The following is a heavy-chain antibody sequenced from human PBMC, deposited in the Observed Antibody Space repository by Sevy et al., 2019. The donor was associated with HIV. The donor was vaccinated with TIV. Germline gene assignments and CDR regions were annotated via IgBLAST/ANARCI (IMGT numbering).Heavy chain of an antibody. V-gene: IGHV1-69*13. CDR1: GGTFSSYA. D-gene: IGHD2-2*01. J-gene: IGHJ5*02. CDR2: IIPIFGTA. CDR3: ARESTKDILVVPAFDP. Sequence: ASVKVSCKASGGTFSSYAISWVRQAPGQGLEWMGGIIPIFGTANYTQKFQGRVTITADESTSTAYMELSSLRSEDTAVYYCARESTKDILVVPAFDPWGQGTLVTVSS.